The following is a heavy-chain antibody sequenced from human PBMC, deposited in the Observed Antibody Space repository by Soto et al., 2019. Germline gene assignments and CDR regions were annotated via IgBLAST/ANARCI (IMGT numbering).Heavy chain of an antibody. CDR2: IYHSGST. CDR3: ARGPSTNTWFDP. J-gene: IGHJ5*02. V-gene: IGHV4-4*02. Sequence: QVQLQESGPGLVKPSGTLSLTCAVSGGSISTSNWWSWVRQPPGKGLEYIVEIYHSGSTNYNPSLKSRVTMSVDKSKNQFSLRLTSVTAADTALYYCARGPSTNTWFDPWGQGTLVTVSS. CDR1: GGSISTSNW.